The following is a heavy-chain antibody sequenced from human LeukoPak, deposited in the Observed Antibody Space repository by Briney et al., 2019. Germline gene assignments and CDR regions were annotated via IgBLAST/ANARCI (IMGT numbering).Heavy chain of an antibody. CDR2: ISGSTGST. V-gene: IGHV3-23*01. Sequence: GGSLRLSCAASGFTFSSFVMNWVRQAPGKGVQWVSSISGSTGSTNYAASVKGRLTISRDNSKNTLYLQMNSLGAEDTAVYYCAKDLNGLHAIDYWGQGTLVTVSS. CDR1: GFTFSSFV. D-gene: IGHD2-8*01. CDR3: AKDLNGLHAIDY. J-gene: IGHJ4*02.